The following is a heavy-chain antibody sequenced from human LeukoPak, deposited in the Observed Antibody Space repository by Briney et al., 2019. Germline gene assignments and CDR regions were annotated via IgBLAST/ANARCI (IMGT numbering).Heavy chain of an antibody. Sequence: PSETLSLTCTVSGGSISSYYWSWIRQPPGKGLEWIGCIYYSGSTDYNPSLKSRVTISVDKSKNQFSLKLSSVTAADTAVYYCARFPARYGSGRFDYWGQGTLVTVSS. CDR1: GGSISSYY. J-gene: IGHJ4*02. CDR3: ARFPARYGSGRFDY. CDR2: IYYSGST. D-gene: IGHD3-10*01. V-gene: IGHV4-59*12.